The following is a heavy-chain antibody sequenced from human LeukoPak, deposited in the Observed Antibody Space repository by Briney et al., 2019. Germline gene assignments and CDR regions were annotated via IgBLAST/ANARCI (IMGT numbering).Heavy chain of an antibody. CDR1: GGSFSGYY. V-gene: IGHV4-34*01. D-gene: IGHD3-10*01. CDR2: INHSGST. Sequence: PSETLSLTCAVYGGSFSGYYWSWIRQPPGKGLEWIGEINHSGSTNYNPSLKSRVTISVDTSKNQFSLKLSSVTAADTAVYYCARRTRARITMVRGGGRPLNWFDPWGQGTLVTVSS. CDR3: ARRTRARITMVRGGGRPLNWFDP. J-gene: IGHJ5*02.